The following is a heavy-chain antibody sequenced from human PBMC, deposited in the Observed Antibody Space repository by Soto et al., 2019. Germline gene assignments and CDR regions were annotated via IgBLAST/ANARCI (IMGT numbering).Heavy chain of an antibody. CDR1: GGTFSSYA. J-gene: IGHJ5*02. CDR2: IIPIFGTA. D-gene: IGHD5-12*01. Sequence: SVKVSCKASGGTFSSYAISWLRQAPGQGLEWMGGIIPIFGTANYAQKFQGRVTITADKSTSTAYMELSSLRSEDTAVYYCARDWASSGYDSWYSHKPKGYPNWFDPWGQGTLVTSPQ. V-gene: IGHV1-69*06. CDR3: ARDWASSGYDSWYSHKPKGYPNWFDP.